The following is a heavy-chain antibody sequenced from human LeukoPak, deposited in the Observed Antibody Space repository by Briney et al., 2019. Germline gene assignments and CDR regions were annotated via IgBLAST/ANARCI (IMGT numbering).Heavy chain of an antibody. CDR2: IYHSGST. CDR3: AGSHYDYVWGSYRPFDY. Sequence: SETLSLTCAVSGGSISSGGYSWSWIRQPPGKGLEWIGSIYHSGSTYYNPSLKSRVTISLDRSKNHFSLNLSSVTAADTAVYYCAGSHYDYVWGSYRPFDYWGQGTLVTVPS. J-gene: IGHJ4*02. V-gene: IGHV4-30-2*01. D-gene: IGHD3-16*02. CDR1: GGSISSGGYS.